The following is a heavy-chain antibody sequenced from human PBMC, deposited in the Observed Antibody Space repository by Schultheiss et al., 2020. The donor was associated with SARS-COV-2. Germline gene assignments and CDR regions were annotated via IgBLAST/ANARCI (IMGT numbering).Heavy chain of an antibody. CDR2: IIPILGIA. D-gene: IGHD2-2*01. CDR1: GGTFSSYA. CDR3: ARDNQVVPALTVYYYYGMDV. Sequence: SVKVSCKASGGTFSSYAISWVRQAPGQGLEWMGRIIPILGIANYAQKFQGRVTITADKSTSTAYMELSSLRSEDTAVYYCARDNQVVPALTVYYYYGMDVWGQGTTVTVSS. V-gene: IGHV1-69*04. J-gene: IGHJ6*02.